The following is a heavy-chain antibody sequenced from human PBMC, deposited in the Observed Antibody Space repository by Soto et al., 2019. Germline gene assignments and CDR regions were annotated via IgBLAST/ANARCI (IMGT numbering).Heavy chain of an antibody. J-gene: IGHJ4*02. D-gene: IGHD6-13*01. CDR1: GDSICSSSYY. CDR3: ARMYSSSWYLWAFDY. Sequence: PSPTLSLTCTVAGDSICSSSYYWGWIRQPPGKGLEWIGSIYYSGSTYYNPSLKSRVTISVDTSKNQFSLKLSYVTAADTAVYYCARMYSSSWYLWAFDYWGQGTLVTVSS. CDR2: IYYSGST. V-gene: IGHV4-39*01.